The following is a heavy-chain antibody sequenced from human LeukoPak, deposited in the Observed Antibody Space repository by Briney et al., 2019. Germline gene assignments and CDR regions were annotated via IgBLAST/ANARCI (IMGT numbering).Heavy chain of an antibody. Sequence: GESLKISCQGSGYSFTSYWIGWVRQMPGKGLEWMGIIYPGDSDTRYSPSFQGQVTISADKSISTAYLQWSSLKASDTAMYYCARHSFRYSGFSINWFDPWGQGTLVTVSS. CDR3: ARHSFRYSGFSINWFDP. CDR2: IYPGDSDT. CDR1: GYSFTSYW. J-gene: IGHJ5*02. V-gene: IGHV5-51*01. D-gene: IGHD5-12*01.